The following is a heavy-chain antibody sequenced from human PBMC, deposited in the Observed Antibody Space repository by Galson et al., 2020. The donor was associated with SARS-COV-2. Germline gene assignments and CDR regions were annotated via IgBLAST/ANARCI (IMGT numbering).Heavy chain of an antibody. CDR1: GFTFSSYW. V-gene: IGHV3-7*03. CDR2: IKQDGSEK. CDR3: ARDSNLPHSVEWGY. Sequence: GESLKISCAASGFTFSSYWMSWVRQAPGKGLEWVANIKQDGSEKYYVDSVKGRFTISRDNAKNSLYLQMNSLRAEDTAVYYCARDSNLPHSVEWGYWGQGTLVTGSS. J-gene: IGHJ4*02. D-gene: IGHD1-26*01.